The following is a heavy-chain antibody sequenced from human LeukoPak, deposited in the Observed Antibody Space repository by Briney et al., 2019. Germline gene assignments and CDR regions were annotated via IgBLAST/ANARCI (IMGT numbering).Heavy chain of an antibody. D-gene: IGHD6-13*01. J-gene: IGHJ4*02. V-gene: IGHV3-30*18. Sequence: GGSLRLSCAASGFTFSSYGMHWVRQAPGKGLEWVAVIPYDGSNKYYTDSVKGRFTISRDNSKNTLYLQMNSLRAEDTAVYYCAKEHQYSSSWDGVGFGSYFDYWGQGTLVTVSS. CDR2: IPYDGSNK. CDR1: GFTFSSYG. CDR3: AKEHQYSSSWDGVGFGSYFDY.